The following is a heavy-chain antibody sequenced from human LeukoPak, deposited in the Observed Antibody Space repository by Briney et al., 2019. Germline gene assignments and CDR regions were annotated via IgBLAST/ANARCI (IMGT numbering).Heavy chain of an antibody. J-gene: IGHJ4*02. CDR2: IWYDGSNK. D-gene: IGHD1-26*01. Sequence: GRSLRLSCAASGFTFSSYGMHWVRQAPGKGLEWVAVIWYDGSNKYYADSVKGRFTISRDNSKNTLYLQMNSLRAKDTAVYYCARDLNSGSSEHYFDYWGQGTLVTVSS. CDR1: GFTFSSYG. CDR3: ARDLNSGSSEHYFDY. V-gene: IGHV3-33*01.